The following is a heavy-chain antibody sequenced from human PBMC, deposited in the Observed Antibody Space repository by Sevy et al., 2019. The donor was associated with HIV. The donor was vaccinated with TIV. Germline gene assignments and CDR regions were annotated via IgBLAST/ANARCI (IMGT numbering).Heavy chain of an antibody. CDR3: ATAPGYYDSAPFDY. V-gene: IGHV3-15*01. CDR1: GFTFNNAW. Sequence: GGSLRLSCAVSGFTFNNAWMNWVRQAPGTGLQWVGLIKSKIDGETTDYAAPVKGRFTISRDDSKNTLFLQMNSLKIEDTAVYYCATAPGYYDSAPFDYWGPGTLVTVAS. D-gene: IGHD3-22*01. CDR2: IKSKIDGETT. J-gene: IGHJ4*02.